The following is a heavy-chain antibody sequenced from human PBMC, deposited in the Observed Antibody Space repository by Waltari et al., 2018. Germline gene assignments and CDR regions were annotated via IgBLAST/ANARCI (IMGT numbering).Heavy chain of an antibody. CDR2: ISGSGGST. D-gene: IGHD1-26*01. CDR1: GFTFSSYD. J-gene: IGHJ4*02. Sequence: DVQLLESGGGLVQPGGSLRLSCAASGFTFSSYDMSWVRQAPGKGLEWVSAISGSGGSTYYADSVNVGFTISRDNSKNTLYLQMNSLRAEDTAVYYCAKDGRKAWELQDDYWGQGTLVTVSS. CDR3: AKDGRKAWELQDDY. V-gene: IGHV3-23*01.